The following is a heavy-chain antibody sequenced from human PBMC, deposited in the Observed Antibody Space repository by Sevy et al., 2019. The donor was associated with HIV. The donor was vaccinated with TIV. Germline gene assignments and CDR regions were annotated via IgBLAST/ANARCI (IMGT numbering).Heavy chain of an antibody. D-gene: IGHD2-2*01. J-gene: IGHJ4*01. CDR2: ISFDGSNK. CDR3: ARASPPTISSYSSTNGPDY. V-gene: IGHV3-30-3*01. CDR1: GFTFSNYV. Sequence: GGSLRLSCAASGFTFSNYVMHWVRQAPGRGLEWVAVISFDGSNKFCADSVKDRFSVSRDNSKNTLYLQMNGLRVEDTAVYYCARASPPTISSYSSTNGPDYWGHGTLVTVSS.